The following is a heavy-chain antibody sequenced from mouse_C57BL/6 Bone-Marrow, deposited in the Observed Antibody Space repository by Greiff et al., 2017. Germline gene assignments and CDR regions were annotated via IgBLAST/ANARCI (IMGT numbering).Heavy chain of an antibody. Sequence: VQLQESGPGLVQPSQSLSITCTVSGFSLTSYGVHWVRQSPGKGLEWLGVIWRGGSTDYNAAFMSRLSITKDNSKSQVFFKMNSLQADDTAIYYCAKNRYGSSPYYFDYWGQGTTLTVSS. CDR1: GFSLTSYG. J-gene: IGHJ2*01. CDR2: IWRGGST. D-gene: IGHD1-1*01. V-gene: IGHV2-5*01. CDR3: AKNRYGSSPYYFDY.